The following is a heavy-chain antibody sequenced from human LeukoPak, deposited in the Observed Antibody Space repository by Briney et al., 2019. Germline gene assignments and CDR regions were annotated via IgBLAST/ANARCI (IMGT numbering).Heavy chain of an antibody. V-gene: IGHV4-34*01. CDR3: ARERYSSSWKRFVDY. J-gene: IGHJ4*02. Sequence: SETLSLTCAVYGGSFSGYYWSWIRQPPGKGLEWSGEINHSGSTNYNPSLKSRVTISVDTSKNQFSLKLSSVTAADTAVYYCARERYSSSWKRFVDYWGQGTLVTVSS. CDR1: GGSFSGYY. CDR2: INHSGST. D-gene: IGHD6-13*01.